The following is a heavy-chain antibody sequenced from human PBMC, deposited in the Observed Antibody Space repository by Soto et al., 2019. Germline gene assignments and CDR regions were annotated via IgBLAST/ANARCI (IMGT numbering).Heavy chain of an antibody. D-gene: IGHD2-2*01. V-gene: IGHV4-39*01. J-gene: IGHJ4*02. CDR3: ARHAVVPAAFENYFDY. CDR1: GGSISSSSYY. CDR2: IYYSGST. Sequence: SETLSLTCTVSGGSISSSSYYWGWIRQPPGKGLEWIGSIYYSGSTYYNPSLKSRVTISVDTSKNQFSLKLSSVTAADTAVYYCARHAVVPAAFENYFDYWGQGTLVTVSS.